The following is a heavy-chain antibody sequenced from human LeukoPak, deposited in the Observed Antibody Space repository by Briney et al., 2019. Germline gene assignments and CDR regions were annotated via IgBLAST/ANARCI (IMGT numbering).Heavy chain of an antibody. J-gene: IGHJ3*02. CDR3: ARGGYSYGQDAFDI. D-gene: IGHD5-18*01. CDR1: GGTFSSYA. V-gene: IGHV1-69*13. Sequence: GASVKVSCKASGGTFSSYAISWVRQAPGQGLEWMGGIIPIFGTANYAQKFQGRVTITADESTSTAYMELSSLRSEDTAVYYCARGGYSYGQDAFDIWGQGTMVTVSS. CDR2: IIPIFGTA.